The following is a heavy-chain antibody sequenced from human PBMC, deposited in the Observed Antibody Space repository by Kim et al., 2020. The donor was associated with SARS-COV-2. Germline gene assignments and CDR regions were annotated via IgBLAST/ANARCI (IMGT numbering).Heavy chain of an antibody. CDR3: ARINAAAWEYGLDV. CDR1: GYTFSDYY. Sequence: ASVKVSCKAFGYTFSDYYLHWVRQAPGQGLEWMGRINPISGATNYAQKFQGRVSMTRDTSLNTAYLELSGPGSGDTAIFFCARINAAAWEYGLDVWGQGT. D-gene: IGHD1-26*01. CDR2: INPISGAT. V-gene: IGHV1-2*06. J-gene: IGHJ6*02.